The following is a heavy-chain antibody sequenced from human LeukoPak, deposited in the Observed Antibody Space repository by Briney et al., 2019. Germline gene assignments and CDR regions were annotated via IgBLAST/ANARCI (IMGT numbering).Heavy chain of an antibody. CDR3: ARWEIITIFGIDY. V-gene: IGHV4-34*01. CDR2: INHSGST. J-gene: IGHJ4*02. Sequence: KSSETLSLTCAVYGGSFSGYYWSWIRQPPGKGLEWIGEINHSGSTNYNPSLKSRVTISVDTSKNQFSLKLSSVTAADTAVYYCARWEIITIFGIDYWGQGTLVTVYS. CDR1: GGSFSGYY. D-gene: IGHD3-3*01.